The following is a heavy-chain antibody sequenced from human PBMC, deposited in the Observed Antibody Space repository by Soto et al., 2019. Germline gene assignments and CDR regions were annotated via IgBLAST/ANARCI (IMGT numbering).Heavy chain of an antibody. CDR1: GYTFTSYD. CDR2: MNPNSGNT. CDR3: ARSRLGGFDGVYYGMDV. D-gene: IGHD2-8*01. V-gene: IGHV1-8*01. J-gene: IGHJ6*02. Sequence: GASVKVSCKASGYTFTSYDINWVRQATGQGLEWMGWMNPNSGNTGYAQKFQGRVTMTRNTSISTAYMELSSLRSEDTAVYYCARSRLGGFDGVYYGMDVWGQGTTVTVYS.